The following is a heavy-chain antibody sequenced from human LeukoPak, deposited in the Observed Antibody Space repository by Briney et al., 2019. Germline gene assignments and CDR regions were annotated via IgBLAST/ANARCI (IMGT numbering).Heavy chain of an antibody. CDR2: ISAYNGNT. D-gene: IGHD3-3*01. CDR3: ARGRDLSFGVVSYYYYYGMDV. J-gene: IGHJ6*02. CDR1: GYTFTSYG. V-gene: IGHV1-18*01. Sequence: ASVKVSCKASGYTFTSYGISWVRQAPGQGLEWMGWISAYNGNTNYAQKLQGRVTMTTDTSTSTAYMELRSLRSDDTAVYYCARGRDLSFGVVSYYYYYGMDVWGQGTTVTVSS.